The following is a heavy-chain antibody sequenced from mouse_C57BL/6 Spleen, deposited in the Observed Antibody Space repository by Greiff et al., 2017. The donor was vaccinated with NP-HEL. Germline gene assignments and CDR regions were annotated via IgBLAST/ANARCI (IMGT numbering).Heavy chain of an antibody. CDR1: GFTFSSYA. Sequence: EVKLMESGGGLVKPGGSLKLSCAASGFTFSSYAMSWVRQTPEKRLEWVATFSDGGSYTYYPDNVKGRFTISRDNAKNNLYLQMSHLKSEDTAMYYCARDGGYDYYGSTSWFAYWGQGTLVTVSA. CDR2: FSDGGSYT. J-gene: IGHJ3*01. D-gene: IGHD1-1*01. CDR3: ARDGGYDYYGSTSWFAY. V-gene: IGHV5-4*01.